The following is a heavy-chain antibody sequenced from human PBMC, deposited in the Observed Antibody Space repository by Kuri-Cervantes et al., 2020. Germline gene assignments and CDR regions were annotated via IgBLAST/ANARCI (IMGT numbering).Heavy chain of an antibody. V-gene: IGHV6-1*01. Sequence: SETLSPTCAIPGDSVSSNSAAWNWIRQSPSRGLEWLGRTYYRSKWYNDYAVSVKSRITINPDTSKNQFSLKLSSVTAADTAVYYCARAAAGKYYFDYWGQGTLVTVSS. CDR3: ARAAAGKYYFDY. CDR1: GDSVSSNSAA. J-gene: IGHJ4*02. CDR2: TYYRSKWYN. D-gene: IGHD6-13*01.